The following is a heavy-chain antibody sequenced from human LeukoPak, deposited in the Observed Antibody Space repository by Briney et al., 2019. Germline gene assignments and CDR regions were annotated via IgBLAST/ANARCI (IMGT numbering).Heavy chain of an antibody. J-gene: IGHJ4*02. D-gene: IGHD6-13*01. CDR1: GFTFDDYG. CDR2: INWNGGST. V-gene: IGHV3-20*04. Sequence: GGSLRLSCAASGFTFDDYGMSWVRQAPGKGLEWVSGINWNGGSTGYADSVKGRFTISRDNSKNTLYLQMNSLRAEDTAVYYCARGVGSSSHLDYWGQGTLVTVSS. CDR3: ARGVGSSSHLDY.